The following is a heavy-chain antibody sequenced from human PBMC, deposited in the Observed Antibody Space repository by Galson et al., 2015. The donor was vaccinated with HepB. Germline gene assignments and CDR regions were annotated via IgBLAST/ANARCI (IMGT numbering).Heavy chain of an antibody. D-gene: IGHD1-26*01. J-gene: IGHJ4*02. CDR3: AKDKWEPYGYYFDY. V-gene: IGHV3-30*18. CDR2: ISYDGSNK. Sequence: SLRLSCAASGFTFSSYGMHWVRQAPGKGLEWVAVISYDGSNKYYADSVKGRFTISRDNSKNTLYLQINCLRAEDTAVYYCAKDKWEPYGYYFDYWGQGTLFTVSS. CDR1: GFTFSSYG.